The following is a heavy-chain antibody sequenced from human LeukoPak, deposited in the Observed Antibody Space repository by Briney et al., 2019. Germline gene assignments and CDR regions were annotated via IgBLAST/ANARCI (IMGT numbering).Heavy chain of an antibody. CDR3: AKVVAGNIDYYFDY. J-gene: IGHJ4*02. V-gene: IGHV3-48*01. CDR1: GFNFSSHS. Sequence: GGSLRLSCAASGFNFSSHSMNWVRQAPGKGLEWISYISSSSTIIHYADSVKGRFTISRDNSKNTVYLQMRNLRVEHTAVYYCAKVVAGNIDYYFDYWGQGILVAVSS. D-gene: IGHD2/OR15-2a*01. CDR2: ISSSSTII.